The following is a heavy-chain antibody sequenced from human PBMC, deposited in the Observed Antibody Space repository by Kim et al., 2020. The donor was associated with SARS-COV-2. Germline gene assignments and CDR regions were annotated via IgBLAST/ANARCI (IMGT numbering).Heavy chain of an antibody. D-gene: IGHD2-8*01. V-gene: IGHV3-23*01. CDR3: RGWGLMVYAHYFDY. Sequence: ADSVKGRFTISRDNSKNTLYLQMNSLRAEDTAVYYCRGWGLMVYAHYFDYWGQGTLVTVSS. J-gene: IGHJ4*02.